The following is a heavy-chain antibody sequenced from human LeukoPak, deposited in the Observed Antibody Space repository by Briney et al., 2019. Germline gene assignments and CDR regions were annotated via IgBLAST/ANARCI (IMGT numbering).Heavy chain of an antibody. CDR1: GGSISSSNYY. CDR3: ARRRITMVRGVRALPGLFYY. Sequence: SETLSLTCTVSGGSISSSNYYWGWIRQPPGKGLEWIGSIYYSGSTYYNPSLKSRVTISVDTSKKQFSLKLSSVTAADTAVYYCARRRITMVRGVRALPGLFYYWGQGTLVTVSS. D-gene: IGHD3-10*01. V-gene: IGHV4-39*01. CDR2: IYYSGST. J-gene: IGHJ4*02.